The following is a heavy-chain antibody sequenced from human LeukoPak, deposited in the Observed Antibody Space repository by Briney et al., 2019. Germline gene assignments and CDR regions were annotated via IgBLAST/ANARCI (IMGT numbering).Heavy chain of an antibody. CDR2: INHSGST. D-gene: IGHD3-10*01. V-gene: IGHV4-34*01. Sequence: SETLSLTCAVYGGSFSGYYWSWIRQPPGKGLEWIGEINHSGSTNYNPSLKSRVTISVDTSKNQFSLKLRFVTPADTAVYYCARQIDGFGEFDYFDYWGQGTLVTVSS. J-gene: IGHJ4*02. CDR1: GGSFSGYY. CDR3: ARQIDGFGEFDYFDY.